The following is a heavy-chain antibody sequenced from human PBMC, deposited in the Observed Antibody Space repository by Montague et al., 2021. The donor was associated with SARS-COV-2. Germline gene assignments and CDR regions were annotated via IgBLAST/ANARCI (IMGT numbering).Heavy chain of an antibody. CDR3: ARDFFIKGYCTSSSCYPEFFQY. V-gene: IGHV3-48*03. CDR2: TSSSGISI. J-gene: IGHJ1*01. D-gene: IGHD2-2*01. CDR1: GFTFSSYG. Sequence: SLRLSCAASGFTFSSYGMNWVRQAPGKGLEWVSYTSSSGISIHYADSVKGRFTISRDNAKNSLYLQMNSLRVEDTAVYYCARDFFIKGYCTSSSCYPEFFQYWGQGTRVTVSS.